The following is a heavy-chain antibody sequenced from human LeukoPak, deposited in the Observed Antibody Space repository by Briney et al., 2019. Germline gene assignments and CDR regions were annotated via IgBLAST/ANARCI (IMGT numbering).Heavy chain of an antibody. Sequence: GGSLRLSCAASGFTFSSYWMHWVRQAPGKGLVWISRINSDGSGTSYADSVKGRFTISRDDAKNTLYPQMNSLRAEDTAVYYCARADDGANSWVNYWGQGTLVTVSS. CDR2: INSDGSGT. CDR1: GFTFSSYW. D-gene: IGHD4-23*01. V-gene: IGHV3-74*01. CDR3: ARADDGANSWVNY. J-gene: IGHJ4*02.